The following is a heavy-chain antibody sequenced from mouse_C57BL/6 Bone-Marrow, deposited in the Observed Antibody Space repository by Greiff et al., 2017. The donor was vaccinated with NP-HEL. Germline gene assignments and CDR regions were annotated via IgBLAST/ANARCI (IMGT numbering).Heavy chain of an antibody. V-gene: IGHV1-81*01. CDR3: ARGRSGY. D-gene: IGHD1-3*01. CDR2: IYPRSGNT. CDR1: GYTFTSYG. J-gene: IGHJ2*01. Sequence: QVQLKESGAELARPGASVKLSCKASGYTFTSYGISWVKQRTGQGLEWIGEIYPRSGNTYYNEKFKGKATLTAHKSSSTAYMELRSLTSEDSAVYFCARGRSGYWGQGTTLTVSS.